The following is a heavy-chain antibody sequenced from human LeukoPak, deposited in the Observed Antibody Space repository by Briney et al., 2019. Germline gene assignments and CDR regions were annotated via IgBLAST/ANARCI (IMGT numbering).Heavy chain of an antibody. J-gene: IGHJ4*02. CDR1: GFTFSSSA. V-gene: IGHV3-23*01. Sequence: GGSLRLSCAASGFTFSSSAMSWVRQAPGKGLEWVSGISGSGGSTYYADSVKGRFTISRDNSKNTLYLQVNSLRAEDTAVYYCAKDRRGLANLDYWGQGTLVTVSS. CDR3: AKDRRGLANLDY. D-gene: IGHD3-16*01. CDR2: ISGSGGST.